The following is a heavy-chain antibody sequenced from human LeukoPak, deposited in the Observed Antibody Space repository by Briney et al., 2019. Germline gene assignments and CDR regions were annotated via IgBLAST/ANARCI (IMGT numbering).Heavy chain of an antibody. J-gene: IGHJ4*02. CDR2: IKQDGSEK. Sequence: GGSLRLSCAASGFTFNSYWMSWVRQAPGKGLEWVANIKQDGSEKYYVDSVKGRFTISRDNAKNSLYLQMNSLRVEDTAVYYCARDRNSGYFYFDYWGQGTLVTVSS. CDR3: ARDRNSGYFYFDY. V-gene: IGHV3-7*01. CDR1: GFTFNSYW. D-gene: IGHD3-22*01.